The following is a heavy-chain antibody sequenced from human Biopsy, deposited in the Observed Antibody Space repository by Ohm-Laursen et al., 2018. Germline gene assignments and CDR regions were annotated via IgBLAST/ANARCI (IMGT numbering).Heavy chain of an antibody. CDR3: ARGNSENNYYFAMDV. D-gene: IGHD1-26*01. CDR1: GFTFSIYA. J-gene: IGHJ6*02. Sequence: SLRLSCTASGFTFSIYAIHWVRQAPGQGLEHVAAINSNGGTTYYVNSVKGRFTISRDNSENTVSLQMGSLRSEDMAVYYCARGNSENNYYFAMDVWGQGTTVTVSS. CDR2: INSNGGTT. V-gene: IGHV3-64*01.